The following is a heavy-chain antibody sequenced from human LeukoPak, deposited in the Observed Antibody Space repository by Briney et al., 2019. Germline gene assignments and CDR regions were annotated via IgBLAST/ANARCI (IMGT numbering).Heavy chain of an antibody. CDR3: ARGRADLPFDY. CDR2: IYHSGST. Sequence: KPSETLSLTCAVSGYSISSGYYWGWIRQPPGKGLEWIGSIYHSGSTYYNPSLKSRVTISVDTSKNQFSLKLSSVTAADTAVYYCARGRADLPFDYWGQGTLVTVSS. V-gene: IGHV4-38-2*01. J-gene: IGHJ4*02. D-gene: IGHD1-26*01. CDR1: GYSISSGYY.